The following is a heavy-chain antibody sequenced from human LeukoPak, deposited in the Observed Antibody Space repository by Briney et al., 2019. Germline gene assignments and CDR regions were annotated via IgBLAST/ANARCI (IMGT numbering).Heavy chain of an antibody. D-gene: IGHD1-26*01. J-gene: IGHJ5*02. Sequence: EASVKVSCKASGGTFSSYAISWVRQAPGQGLEWMGRIIPIFGTANYAQKFQGRVTITTDESTSTAYMELSSLRSEDTAVYYRARGASYAHTSHNWFDPWGQGTLVTVSS. V-gene: IGHV1-69*05. CDR3: ARGASYAHTSHNWFDP. CDR2: IIPIFGTA. CDR1: GGTFSSYA.